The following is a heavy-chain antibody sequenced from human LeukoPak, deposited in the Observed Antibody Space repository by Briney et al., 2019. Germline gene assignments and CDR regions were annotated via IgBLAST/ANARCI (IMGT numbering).Heavy chain of an antibody. J-gene: IGHJ4*02. Sequence: SVKVSCKASGGTFSSYTISWVRQAPGQGLEWMGRIIPILGIANYAQKFQGRVTITADKSTSTAYMELSSLRSEDTAVYYCADHYYDSSGYYEYFDYWGQGTLVTVSS. CDR2: IIPILGIA. CDR1: GGTFSSYT. CDR3: ADHYYDSSGYYEYFDY. D-gene: IGHD3-22*01. V-gene: IGHV1-69*02.